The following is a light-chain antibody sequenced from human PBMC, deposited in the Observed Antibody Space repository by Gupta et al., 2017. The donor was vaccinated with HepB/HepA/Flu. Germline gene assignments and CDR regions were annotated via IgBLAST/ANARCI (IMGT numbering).Light chain of an antibody. V-gene: IGLV2-14*03. CDR1: SNDVGAYTY. J-gene: IGLJ1*01. CDR2: DVS. Sequence: QSALTQPASVSGSPGQSITISCTGTSNDVGAYTYVSWYQQHPSKAPKLMIYDVSNRPSGVSNRFSGSKSGNTASLTISGLQADDEADYYCNSYTSSSTLDYVFGTGTKVTVL. CDR3: NSYTSSSTLDYV.